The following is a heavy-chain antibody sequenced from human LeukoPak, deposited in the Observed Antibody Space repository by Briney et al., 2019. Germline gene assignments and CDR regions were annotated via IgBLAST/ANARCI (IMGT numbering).Heavy chain of an antibody. D-gene: IGHD3-3*01. CDR3: ARTSIFGVVLFDY. J-gene: IGHJ4*02. CDR2: IYYIGST. CDR1: GGSVSSSTFY. V-gene: IGHV4-39*07. Sequence: SETLSLTCTLSGGSVSSSTFYWGWFRQPPGKGLDWIGSIYYIGSTYYNPSLRSRVTMSMDTSKNQFSLRLSSVTAADTAVYYCARTSIFGVVLFDYWGQGTLVTVSS.